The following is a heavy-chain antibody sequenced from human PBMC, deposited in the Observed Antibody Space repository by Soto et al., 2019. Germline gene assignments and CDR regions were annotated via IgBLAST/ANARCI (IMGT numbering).Heavy chain of an antibody. V-gene: IGHV1-69*05. D-gene: IGHD1-1*01. Sequence: VQLVQSGVGVKKPGSSVKVSCKASGGPFSSSAISWVRQAPGQGLEWVGGIMRVFPKPDYEQNFPGRVTITSNESTTTAYLEPTSLRADDTAVYYCARDKDRLQLGGNYYYILDVWGQGTAITVSS. J-gene: IGHJ6*02. CDR3: ARDKDRLQLGGNYYYILDV. CDR1: GGPFSSSA. CDR2: IMRVFPKP.